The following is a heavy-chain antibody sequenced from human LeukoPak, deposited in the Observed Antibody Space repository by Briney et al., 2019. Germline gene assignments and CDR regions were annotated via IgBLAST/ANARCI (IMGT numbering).Heavy chain of an antibody. CDR3: ARVGDSSGYYGYYYYYYGMDV. Sequence: GGSLRLSCAASGFTFSSHSMNWVRQAPGKELEWVSYISSSSSTIYYADSVKGRFTISRDNAKNSLYLQMNSLRAEDTAVYYCARVGDSSGYYGYYYYYYGMDVWGQGTTVTVSS. CDR2: ISSSSSTI. V-gene: IGHV3-48*01. D-gene: IGHD3-22*01. J-gene: IGHJ6*02. CDR1: GFTFSSHS.